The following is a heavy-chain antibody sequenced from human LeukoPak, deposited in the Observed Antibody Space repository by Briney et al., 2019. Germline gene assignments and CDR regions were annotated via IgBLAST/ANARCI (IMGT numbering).Heavy chain of an antibody. CDR3: ARGRVVPAAIPIVGATTDYFDY. J-gene: IGHJ4*02. CDR1: GFSFNDYY. D-gene: IGHD2-2*02. V-gene: IGHV3-30*19. CDR2: ISYDGSNK. Sequence: GGSLRLSCAVSGFSFNDYYMTWIRQAPGKGLEWVAVISYDGSNKYYADSVKGRFTISRDNSKNTLYLQMNSLRAEDTAVYYCARGRVVPAAIPIVGATTDYFDYWGQGTLVTVSS.